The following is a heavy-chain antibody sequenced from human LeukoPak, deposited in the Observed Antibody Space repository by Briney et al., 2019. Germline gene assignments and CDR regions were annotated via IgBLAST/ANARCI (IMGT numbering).Heavy chain of an antibody. V-gene: IGHV3-23*01. CDR2: ISVSGNT. CDR1: GFTLSSYA. Sequence: GGSLRLSCAASGFTLSSYAMSWVRQGPGKGLEWVSAISVSGNTYHADSVKGRFTISRDNSRDTVYLRMKSLRVEDTAVYYCAKDSVAVAGLVNHFDYWGRGTLVTVSS. J-gene: IGHJ4*02. CDR3: AKDSVAVAGLVNHFDY. D-gene: IGHD6-19*01.